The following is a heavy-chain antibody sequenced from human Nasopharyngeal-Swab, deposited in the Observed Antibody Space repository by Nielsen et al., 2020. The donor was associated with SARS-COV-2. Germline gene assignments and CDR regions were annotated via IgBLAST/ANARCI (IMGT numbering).Heavy chain of an antibody. Sequence: SVKVSCKASGVIFSSYAISWVRQAPGQGLEWMGGIIPIFGTANYAQKFQGRVTITADKSTSTAYMELSSLRSEDTAVYYCAREESIRGYSGYDPYYMDVWGKGTTVTVSS. V-gene: IGHV1-69*06. CDR2: IIPIFGTA. CDR3: AREESIRGYSGYDPYYMDV. J-gene: IGHJ6*03. D-gene: IGHD5-12*01. CDR1: GVIFSSYA.